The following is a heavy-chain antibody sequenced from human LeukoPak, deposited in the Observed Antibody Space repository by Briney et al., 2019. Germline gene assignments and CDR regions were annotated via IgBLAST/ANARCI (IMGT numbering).Heavy chain of an antibody. CDR3: ARGRIVATISPIDY. D-gene: IGHD5-12*01. J-gene: IGHJ4*02. Sequence: PSQTLSLTCTVSGGSISSGGYYWSWIRQPPGKGLEWIGEINHSGSTNYNPSLKSRVTISVDTSKNQFSLKLSSVTAADTAVYYCARGRIVATISPIDYWGQGTLVTVSS. CDR1: GGSISSGGYY. V-gene: IGHV4-30-2*01. CDR2: INHSGST.